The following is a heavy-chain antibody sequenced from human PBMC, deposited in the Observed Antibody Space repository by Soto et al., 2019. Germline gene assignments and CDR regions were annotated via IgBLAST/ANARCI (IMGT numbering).Heavy chain of an antibody. D-gene: IGHD3-22*01. CDR1: GYTFTGYY. V-gene: IGHV1-2*02. J-gene: IGHJ5*02. CDR3: ARDNMPRLYYYDSSGYYFNWFDP. Sequence: VASVKVSCKASGYTFTGYYMHWVRQAPGQGLEWMGWINPNSGGTNYAQKFQGRVTMTRDTSISTAYMELSRLRSDDTAVYYCARDNMPRLYYYDSSGYYFNWFDPWGQGTLVTVSS. CDR2: INPNSGGT.